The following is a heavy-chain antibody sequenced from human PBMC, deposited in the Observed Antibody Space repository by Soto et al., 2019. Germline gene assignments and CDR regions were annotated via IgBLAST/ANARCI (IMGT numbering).Heavy chain of an antibody. CDR2: IIPVFGIA. Sequence: QVQLVQSGAEVKKPGSSVKVSCKASGGTFSSYAISWVRQAPGQGLEWMGGIIPVFGIANYAQNFQGRVTITADESTSTAYVGLSSLRSEGTAVYYCATVALYGDYSPLYHFDYWGQGTLVTVSS. CDR1: GGTFSSYA. D-gene: IGHD4-17*01. J-gene: IGHJ4*02. V-gene: IGHV1-69*12. CDR3: ATVALYGDYSPLYHFDY.